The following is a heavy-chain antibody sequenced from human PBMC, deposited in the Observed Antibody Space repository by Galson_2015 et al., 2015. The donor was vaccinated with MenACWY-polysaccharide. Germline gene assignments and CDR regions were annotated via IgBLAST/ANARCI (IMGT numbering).Heavy chain of an antibody. CDR2: VNPNSGGT. D-gene: IGHD6-13*01. Sequence: SCKASGYTFTGYYIHWVRQAPGQGLEWMGRVNPNSGGTNYAQKFQGRVTMARDTSISTAYMELSRLTSDDTAVYYCARGQGSSNRYYYYGMDVWGQGTTVTVSS. J-gene: IGHJ6*02. V-gene: IGHV1-2*06. CDR1: GYTFTGYY. CDR3: ARGQGSSNRYYYYGMDV.